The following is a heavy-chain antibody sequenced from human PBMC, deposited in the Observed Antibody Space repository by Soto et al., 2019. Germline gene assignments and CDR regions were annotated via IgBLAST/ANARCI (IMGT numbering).Heavy chain of an antibody. CDR3: ARATWVFYFDY. J-gene: IGHJ4*02. V-gene: IGHV4-39*01. CDR2: IYYSGST. D-gene: IGHD5-12*01. CDR1: GGSISSSSYY. Sequence: PSETLSLTCTVSGGSISSSSYYWGWIRQPPGKGLEWIGSIYYSGSTYYNPSLKSRVTISVDTSKNQFSLKLSSVTAADTAVYYCARATWVFYFDYWGQGTLVTVSS.